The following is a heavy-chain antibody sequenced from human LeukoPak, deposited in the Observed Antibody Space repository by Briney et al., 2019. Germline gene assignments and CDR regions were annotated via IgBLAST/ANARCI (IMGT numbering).Heavy chain of an antibody. J-gene: IGHJ4*02. D-gene: IGHD6-13*01. CDR1: GFIFSSYS. CDR2: ISSSSSYI. CDR3: ARAAYSSSWRFDY. V-gene: IGHV3-21*01. Sequence: GGSLRLSCAASGFIFSSYSMNWVRQAPGKGLEWVSSISSSSSYIYYADSVKGRFTISRDNAKNSLYLQMNSLRAEDTAVYYCARAAYSSSWRFDYWGQGTLVTVSS.